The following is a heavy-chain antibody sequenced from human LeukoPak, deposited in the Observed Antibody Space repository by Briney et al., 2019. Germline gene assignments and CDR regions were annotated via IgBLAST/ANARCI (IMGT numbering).Heavy chain of an antibody. CDR3: ARDRRQYIAAAGPPDFDY. D-gene: IGHD6-13*01. CDR2: ISAYNGNT. CDR1: GYTFTSYG. V-gene: IGHV1-18*01. J-gene: IGHJ4*02. Sequence: ASVKVSCKASGYTFTSYGISWVRQAPGQGLEWMGWISAYNGNTNYAQKLQGRVTMTTDTSTSTAYMELRSLRSDDTAVYYCARDRRQYIAAAGPPDFDYWGQGTVVTVSS.